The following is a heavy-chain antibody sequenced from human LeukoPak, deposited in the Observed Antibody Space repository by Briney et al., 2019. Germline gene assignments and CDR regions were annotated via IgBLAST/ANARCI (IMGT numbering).Heavy chain of an antibody. J-gene: IGHJ3*02. CDR2: INPNSGGT. CDR3: ARRRVYDILTSYAFDI. V-gene: IGHV1-2*02. Sequence: GASVKVSCKASGYTFTGYYMHWVRQAPGQGLEWMGWINPNSGGTNYAQKFQGRVTMTRDTSISTAYMELSSLRSDDTTVYYCARRRVYDILTSYAFDIWGQGTTVTVSS. D-gene: IGHD3-9*01. CDR1: GYTFTGYY.